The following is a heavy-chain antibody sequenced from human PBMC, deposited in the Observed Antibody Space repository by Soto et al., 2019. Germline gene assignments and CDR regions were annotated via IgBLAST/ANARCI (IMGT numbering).Heavy chain of an antibody. D-gene: IGHD2-8*01. CDR3: LKDAPNGAIDD. Sequence: VQVVASGGGLVQPGRSLRLSCAVSGFRFEQYVMHWVRQGPGKGLECVSTVSPTGDTVAYADSVEGRFTVSRDNAKNSLYLQKNSLKGDETAFYYCLKDAPNGAIDDWGQGTLVTVSS. CDR1: GFRFEQYV. CDR2: VSPTGDTV. J-gene: IGHJ4*02. V-gene: IGHV3-9*01.